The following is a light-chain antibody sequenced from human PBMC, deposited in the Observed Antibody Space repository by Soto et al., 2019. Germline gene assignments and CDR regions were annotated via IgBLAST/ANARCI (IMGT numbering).Light chain of an antibody. Sequence: DIQLTQSPSSLSASVGDRVTVTCRTSQSINIYLNWYQQKPGKAPTLLIYGASSLQSGVPSRFSGGGSRTDFTLTISSLQTEDFATYYCQQSYSSPYTFGQGTKLEI. J-gene: IGKJ2*01. V-gene: IGKV1-39*01. CDR2: GAS. CDR1: QSINIY. CDR3: QQSYSSPYT.